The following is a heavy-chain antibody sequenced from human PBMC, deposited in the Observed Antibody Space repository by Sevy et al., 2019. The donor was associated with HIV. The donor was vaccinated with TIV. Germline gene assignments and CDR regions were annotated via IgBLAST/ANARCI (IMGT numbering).Heavy chain of an antibody. CDR3: TTDSLTNYRNPFDY. CDR2: IKSKTGGGTT. CDR1: GFTFSNAW. Sequence: GGSLRLSCAASGFTFSNAWMSWVRQAPGKGLEWVGRIKSKTGGGTTDYAEPVKGRFTISRDDSKNTLYLQMNSLKTEDTAVYYCTTDSLTNYRNPFDYWGQGTLVTVSS. V-gene: IGHV3-15*01. D-gene: IGHD1-7*01. J-gene: IGHJ4*02.